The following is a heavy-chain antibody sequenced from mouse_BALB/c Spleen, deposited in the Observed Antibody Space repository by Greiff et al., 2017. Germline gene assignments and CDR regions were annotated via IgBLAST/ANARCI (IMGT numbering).Heavy chain of an antibody. CDR3: ARHGAGLAY. CDR1: GFTFSSFG. D-gene: IGHD3-3*01. CDR2: ISSGSSTI. Sequence: EVMLVESGGGLVQPGGSRKLSCAASGFTFSSFGMHWVRQAPEKGLEWVAYISSGSSTIYYADTVKGRFTISRDNTKKTLYLQMSSLRSEDTALYYCARHGAGLAYWGQGTLVTVSA. V-gene: IGHV5-17*02. J-gene: IGHJ3*01.